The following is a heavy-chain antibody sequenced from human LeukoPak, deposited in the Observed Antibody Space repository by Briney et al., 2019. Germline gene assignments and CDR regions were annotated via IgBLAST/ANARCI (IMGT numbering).Heavy chain of an antibody. J-gene: IGHJ6*02. CDR3: ANDAAQQQLSNLFHGMDV. V-gene: IGHV3-30-3*02. CDR2: ISYDGNNK. CDR1: GFTFSNSA. Sequence: GGSLRLSCAASGFTFSNSAMHWVRQAPGKGLEWVALISYDGNNKYYADSVKGRFTNSRDNSKNTLYLQMSSLRAEDTADYFCANDAAQQQLSNLFHGMDVWGQGTTVTVSS. D-gene: IGHD6-13*01.